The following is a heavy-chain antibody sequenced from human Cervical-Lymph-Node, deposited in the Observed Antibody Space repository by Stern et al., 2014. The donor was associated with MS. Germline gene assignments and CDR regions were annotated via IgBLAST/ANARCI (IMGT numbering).Heavy chain of an antibody. Sequence: QVQLVQSGGGLVKTGGSLRLSCAASGFTFSAFYMTWMRQAPGKGLEWISYISTTGSTTYYADSVKGRFTISRDNAKNSVSLQRNSLRAEDTAVYYCVRSGAGNWFDPWGQGTLVTVSS. CDR3: VRSGAGNWFDP. CDR2: ISTTGSTT. V-gene: IGHV3-11*01. CDR1: GFTFSAFY. J-gene: IGHJ5*02. D-gene: IGHD3-10*01.